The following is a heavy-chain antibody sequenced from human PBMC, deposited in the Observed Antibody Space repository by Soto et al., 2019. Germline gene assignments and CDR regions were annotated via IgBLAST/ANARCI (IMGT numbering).Heavy chain of an antibody. CDR1: GASIISENW. V-gene: IGHV4-4*02. Sequence: SETLSLTCAVSGASIISENWWTWVRQSPGKGLEWIGEIHHTGSTTYNPSLDSRVPMSVDKSKNHFSLILSSVTAADTALYYCAKSWELRRFFASWGQGTLVTVSS. J-gene: IGHJ4*02. CDR3: AKSWELRRFFAS. CDR2: IHHTGST. D-gene: IGHD1-26*01.